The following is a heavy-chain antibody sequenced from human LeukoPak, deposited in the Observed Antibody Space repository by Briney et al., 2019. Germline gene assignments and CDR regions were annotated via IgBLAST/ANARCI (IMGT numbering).Heavy chain of an antibody. Sequence: PSQTLSLTCTVSGGSISSRSYYWGWIRQPPGKGLGWIGSIYYSGSTYYNPSLKSRVTISVDTSKNQFSLKLSSVTAADTAVYYCARQLGYCSSTSCYADKVDYWGQGTLVTVSS. CDR2: IYYSGST. CDR1: GGSISSRSYY. D-gene: IGHD2-2*01. J-gene: IGHJ4*02. V-gene: IGHV4-39*01. CDR3: ARQLGYCSSTSCYADKVDY.